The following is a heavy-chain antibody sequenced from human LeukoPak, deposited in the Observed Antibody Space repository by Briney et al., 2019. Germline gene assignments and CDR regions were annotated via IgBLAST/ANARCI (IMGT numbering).Heavy chain of an antibody. Sequence: SQTLSLTCTVSGGSISNDGYYWSWIRQHPGKGLEWNGYIYYSGITYYNPSLKSRVTISVDTSKNQFSLKLSSVTAADTALYYCARYSGTKRDFDYWGQGTLVTVSS. CDR3: ARYSGTKRDFDY. CDR1: GGSISNDGYY. CDR2: IYYSGIT. J-gene: IGHJ4*02. D-gene: IGHD5-12*01. V-gene: IGHV4-31*03.